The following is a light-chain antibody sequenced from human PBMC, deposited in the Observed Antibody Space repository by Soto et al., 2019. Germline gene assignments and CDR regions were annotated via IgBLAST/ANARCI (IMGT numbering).Light chain of an antibody. Sequence: EIVMTQSPATLSVSPGERATLSCRASQSVSSNLAWYQQKPGQAPRLLMYGASTRATGIPDRFSGSGSGTEVTITVSSLQSEDFAVYYCQQHNNWPPWSFGQGTKVVIK. J-gene: IGKJ1*01. CDR3: QQHNNWPPWS. CDR1: QSVSSN. V-gene: IGKV3-15*01. CDR2: GAS.